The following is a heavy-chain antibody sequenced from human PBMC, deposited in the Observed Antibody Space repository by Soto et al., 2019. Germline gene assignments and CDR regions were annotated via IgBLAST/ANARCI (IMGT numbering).Heavy chain of an antibody. V-gene: IGHV4-34*01. Sequence: SETLSLTXAVYGGSFSGFYWSWIRQPPGKGLEWIGEISHSGSTNYNPSLKSRVTISVDTSKNQFSLKLSSVTAEDTALYYCAKDRPRRTSGYFFDYWGQGTPVTVSS. CDR1: GGSFSGFY. CDR3: AKDRPRRTSGYFFDY. J-gene: IGHJ4*02. CDR2: ISHSGST. D-gene: IGHD1-1*01.